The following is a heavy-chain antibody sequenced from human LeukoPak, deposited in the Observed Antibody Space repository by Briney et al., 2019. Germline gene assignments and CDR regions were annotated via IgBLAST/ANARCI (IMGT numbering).Heavy chain of an antibody. D-gene: IGHD3-22*01. CDR1: GYTFTSYD. Sequence: AASVKVSCKASGYTFTSYDINWARQATGQGLEWMGWMNPNSGNTGYAQKFQGRVTMTRNTSISTAYMELSSLRSEDTAVYYCARAIPNNYYDSSGHNFDYWGQGTLVTVSS. V-gene: IGHV1-8*01. CDR3: ARAIPNNYYDSSGHNFDY. J-gene: IGHJ4*02. CDR2: MNPNSGNT.